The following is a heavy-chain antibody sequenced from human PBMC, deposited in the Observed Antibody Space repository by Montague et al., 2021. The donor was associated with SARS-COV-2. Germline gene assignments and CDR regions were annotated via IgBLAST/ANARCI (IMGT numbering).Heavy chain of an antibody. D-gene: IGHD2-15*01. V-gene: IGHV2-70*01. J-gene: IGHJ5*02. CDR1: GFSLSTSKLC. CDR2: IDWSDGK. Sequence: PALVKPTQTLTLTCTFSGFSLSTSKLCVSWIRQSPGKALEWLALIDWSDGKYYNTSLKTRLTISEDPSKNQVVLTMTNMDPVDTATYFCARIAPSSGGSCLSGWYDPLGHGTLVIVSS. CDR3: ARIAPSSGGSCLSGWYDP.